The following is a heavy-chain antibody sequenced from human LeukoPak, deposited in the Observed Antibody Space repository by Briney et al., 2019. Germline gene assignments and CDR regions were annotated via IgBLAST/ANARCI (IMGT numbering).Heavy chain of an antibody. CDR2: IRYDGSNK. V-gene: IGHV3-30*02. CDR3: AKDLIKYSSGWSYYFDY. CDR1: GFTFSSYW. Sequence: GGSLRLSCAASGFTFSSYWMHWVRQAPGKGLVWVAFIRYDGSNKYYADSVKGRFTISRDNSKNTLYLQMNSLRAEDTAVYYCAKDLIKYSSGWSYYFDYWGQGTLVTVSS. D-gene: IGHD6-19*01. J-gene: IGHJ4*02.